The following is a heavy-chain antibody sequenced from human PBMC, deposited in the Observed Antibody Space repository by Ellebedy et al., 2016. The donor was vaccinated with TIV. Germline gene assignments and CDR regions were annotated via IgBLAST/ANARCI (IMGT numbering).Heavy chain of an antibody. CDR3: TTYLYCGSSGCHYGRVDN. D-gene: IGHD2-2*01. Sequence: GESLKISCSASGFTFSSAWMSWVRQAPGKGLEWVGRIKSNTDGGTTDYTAPVKGRFTISRDDSKNTLYLQMKSLETEDTAVYFCTTYLYCGSSGCHYGRVDNWGQGTLVTVSS. CDR2: IKSNTDGGTT. V-gene: IGHV3-15*01. J-gene: IGHJ4*02. CDR1: GFTFSSAW.